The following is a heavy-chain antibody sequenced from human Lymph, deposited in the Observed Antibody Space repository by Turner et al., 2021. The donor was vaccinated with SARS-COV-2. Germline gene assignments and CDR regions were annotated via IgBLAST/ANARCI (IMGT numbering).Heavy chain of an antibody. CDR2: NYRSGST. D-gene: IGHD5-18*01. J-gene: IGHJ6*02. Sequence: EVQLVKSGGGLVKPGGSLRLSCAASGFTVSSNYLSWVRQAPGRGLVGVVVNYRSGSTYYSDSVRRRFTISRHNTKNMLFLQMNSLRAEDTAVYYCARDLDTAGGMYVWGQGTTVTVSS. V-gene: IGHV3-53*04. CDR1: GFTVSSNY. CDR3: ARDLDTAGGMYV.